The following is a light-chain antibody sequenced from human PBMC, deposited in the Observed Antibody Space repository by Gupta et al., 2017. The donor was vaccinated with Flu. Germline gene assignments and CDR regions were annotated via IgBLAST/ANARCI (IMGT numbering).Light chain of an antibody. CDR2: GVT. J-gene: IGLJ3*02. V-gene: IGLV2-8*01. Sequence: SDGGGYNYVSWYQHHPGKAPKLIIYGVTERPSGVPTRFSGSKSGNTASLTVSGLQADDEADYFCSSYAGNTNLWVFGGGTKLTVL. CDR3: SSYAGNTNLWV. CDR1: SDGGGYNY.